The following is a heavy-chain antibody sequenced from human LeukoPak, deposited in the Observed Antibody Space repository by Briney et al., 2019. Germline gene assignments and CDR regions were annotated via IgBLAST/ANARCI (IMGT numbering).Heavy chain of an antibody. CDR3: ATEGTTGTTVGPRGYYYGMDV. Sequence: ASVTVSCKVSGYTLTELSMHWVRQAPGKGLEWMGGFDPEDGETIYAQKFQGRVTMTEDTSTDTAYMELSSLRSEDTAVYYCATEGTTGTTVGPRGYYYGMDVWGKGTTVTVSS. J-gene: IGHJ6*04. D-gene: IGHD1-1*01. CDR1: GYTLTELS. CDR2: FDPEDGET. V-gene: IGHV1-24*01.